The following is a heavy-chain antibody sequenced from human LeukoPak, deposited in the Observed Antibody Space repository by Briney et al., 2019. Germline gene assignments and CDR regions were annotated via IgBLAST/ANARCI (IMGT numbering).Heavy chain of an antibody. J-gene: IGHJ4*02. Sequence: GGSLRLSCAASGFTFSSYAMSWIRQAPGKGLEWVSAISGSGVGTYYADSVKGRFTISRDNSKNTLYLQMDSLRAEDTAVYYCAKGVWCSGGSCYSIDYWGQGTLVTVSS. CDR1: GFTFSSYA. CDR3: AKGVWCSGGSCYSIDY. CDR2: ISGSGVGT. V-gene: IGHV3-23*01. D-gene: IGHD2-15*01.